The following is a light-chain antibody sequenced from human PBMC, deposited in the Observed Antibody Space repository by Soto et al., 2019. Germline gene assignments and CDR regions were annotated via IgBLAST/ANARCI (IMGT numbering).Light chain of an antibody. CDR2: AAS. J-gene: IGKJ4*01. V-gene: IGKV1-39*01. Sequence: DIQMTQSPSSLSASVGDRVTITCRASQSISNYLSWYQHKPGIAPKLLIYAASTLQSGVPSRFSGSGSGTDFTLTISSLQFEDCATYYCLQGYTTPPLTVGGGTKVEIK. CDR1: QSISNY. CDR3: LQGYTTPPLT.